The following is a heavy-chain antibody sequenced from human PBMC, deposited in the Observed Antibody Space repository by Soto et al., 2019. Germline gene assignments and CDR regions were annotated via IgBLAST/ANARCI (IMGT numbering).Heavy chain of an antibody. CDR1: GGSISSSSYY. Sequence: PSETLSLTCTVSGGSISSSSYYWGWIRQPPGKGLEWIGSIYYSGSTYYNPSLKSRVTISVDTSKNQFSLKLSSVTAADTAVYYCARVYSSIATSWGQGTLVTVSS. D-gene: IGHD6-6*01. CDR2: IYYSGST. J-gene: IGHJ4*02. CDR3: ARVYSSIATS. V-gene: IGHV4-39*01.